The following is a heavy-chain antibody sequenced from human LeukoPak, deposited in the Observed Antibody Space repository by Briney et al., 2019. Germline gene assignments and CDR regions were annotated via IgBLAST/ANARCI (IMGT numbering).Heavy chain of an antibody. Sequence: GGSLRLSCAASGFSFTNSGMTWVRQAPGRGLERVSTISGRGTFTYYADSLKGRFTLSRDNSKNTLFLQMNSLSAEDTAVYYCARTYFDILTGYYKAFDAFDIWGQGTMVTVSS. D-gene: IGHD3-9*01. V-gene: IGHV3-23*01. J-gene: IGHJ3*02. CDR3: ARTYFDILTGYYKAFDAFDI. CDR2: ISGRGTFT. CDR1: GFSFTNSG.